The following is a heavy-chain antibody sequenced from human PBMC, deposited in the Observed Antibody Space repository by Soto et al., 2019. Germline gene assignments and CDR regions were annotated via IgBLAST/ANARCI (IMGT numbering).Heavy chain of an antibody. Sequence: EVQLVESGGGLVQPGGSLRLSCAASGFTFSSYWMRWVPQAPGKGLVWVSRINSDGSSTSYADSVKGRFTISRDNAKNTLYLQMNSLRAEDTAVYYCARVFGCSGGSCYSACDYWGQGTLVTVSS. CDR3: ARVFGCSGGSCYSACDY. CDR2: INSDGSST. CDR1: GFTFSSYW. D-gene: IGHD2-15*01. V-gene: IGHV3-74*01. J-gene: IGHJ4*02.